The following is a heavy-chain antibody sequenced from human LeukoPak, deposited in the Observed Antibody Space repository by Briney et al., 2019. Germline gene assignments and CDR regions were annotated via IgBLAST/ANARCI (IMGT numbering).Heavy chain of an antibody. J-gene: IGHJ4*02. Sequence: SETLSLTCTVSGGSISNYYWSWLRQPPGKGLEWIGYIYYSGRTNYNPSLKSRVTISVDTSKNQFSLKLSSVTAADTAVYYCARVGDSSGYYFDYWGQGTLVTVSS. CDR3: ARVGDSSGYYFDY. D-gene: IGHD3-22*01. V-gene: IGHV4-59*01. CDR1: GGSISNYY. CDR2: IYYSGRT.